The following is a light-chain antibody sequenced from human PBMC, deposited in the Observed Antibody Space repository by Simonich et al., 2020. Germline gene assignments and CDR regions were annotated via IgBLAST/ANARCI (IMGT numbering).Light chain of an antibody. CDR1: QGISSY. CDR3: QQLNRYPYT. V-gene: IGKV1-9*01. J-gene: IGKJ2*01. CDR2: AAS. Sequence: DIQLTQSPSFLSASVGDRVTITCRAGQGISSYLAWYQQKPGKAPKLLIYAASTLQRGVPSRFSGSGSGTEFTLTISSLQPEDFATYYCQQLNRYPYTFGQGTKLEIK.